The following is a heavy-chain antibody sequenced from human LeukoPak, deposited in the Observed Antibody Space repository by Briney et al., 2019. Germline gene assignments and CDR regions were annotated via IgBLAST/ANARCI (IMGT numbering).Heavy chain of an antibody. CDR3: ARAGGGYWFDP. D-gene: IGHD2-15*01. CDR2: ISTSGNTT. CDR1: GFTFSSYE. V-gene: IGHV3-48*03. J-gene: IGHJ5*02. Sequence: PGGSLRLSCAVSGFTFSSYEMNWVRQAPGKGVEWVSYISTSGNTTYYTDSVKGRLNISRDKAKNSLFLQMNSLRAEDTAVYYCARAGGGYWFDPWGQGTLVTVSS.